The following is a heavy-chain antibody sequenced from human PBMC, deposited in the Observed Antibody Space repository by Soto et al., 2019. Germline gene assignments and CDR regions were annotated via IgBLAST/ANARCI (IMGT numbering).Heavy chain of an antibody. Sequence: QVQLQESGPGLVKPSGTLSLTCAVSSGSISSSNWWSWVRQPPGKGLGWIGEIYHSGSTNYNPSLKSRVTISVDKSKNQFSLKLSSVTAADTAVYYCARVSGTQGGDYMDVWGKGTTVTVSS. J-gene: IGHJ6*03. D-gene: IGHD1-7*01. CDR2: IYHSGST. CDR3: ARVSGTQGGDYMDV. V-gene: IGHV4-4*02. CDR1: SGSISSSNW.